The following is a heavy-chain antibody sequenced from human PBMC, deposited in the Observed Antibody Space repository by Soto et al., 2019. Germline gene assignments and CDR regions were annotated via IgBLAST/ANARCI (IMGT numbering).Heavy chain of an antibody. Sequence: PGGSLRLSCAASGFTFSSYGMHWVRQAPGKGLEWVAVISYDGSNKYYADSVKGRFTTSRDNSKNTLYLQMNSLRAEDTAVHYCAKDPAMEIRGYSGWGPQANWFDPWGQGTLVTVSS. V-gene: IGHV3-30*18. D-gene: IGHD5-12*01. CDR2: ISYDGSNK. J-gene: IGHJ5*02. CDR3: AKDPAMEIRGYSGWGPQANWFDP. CDR1: GFTFSSYG.